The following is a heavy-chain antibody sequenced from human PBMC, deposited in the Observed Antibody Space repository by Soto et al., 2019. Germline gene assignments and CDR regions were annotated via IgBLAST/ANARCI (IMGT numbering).Heavy chain of an antibody. Sequence: GKLSCQASGYTFTSNASSSVRQAPGQGLEWMGWISAYNGNTNYAQKLQGRVTMTTDTSTSTAYMELRSLRSDDTAVYYCARELNWFDPWGQGTLVTVSS. V-gene: IGHV1-18*04. CDR2: ISAYNGNT. CDR1: GYTFTSNA. CDR3: ARELNWFDP. J-gene: IGHJ5*02.